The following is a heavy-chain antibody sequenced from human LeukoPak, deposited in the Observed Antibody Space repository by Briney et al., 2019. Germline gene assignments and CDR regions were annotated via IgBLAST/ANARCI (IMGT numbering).Heavy chain of an antibody. J-gene: IGHJ4*02. V-gene: IGHV3-21*01. CDR1: GFTFSSYS. CDR3: ARDLLYSGSYYSPYYFDY. D-gene: IGHD1-26*01. Sequence: GGSLRLSCAASGFTFSSYSMNWVRQAPGKGLEWVSSISSSSCYIYYADSVKGRFTISRDNAKNSLYLQMNSLRAEDTAVYYCARDLLYSGSYYSPYYFDYWGQGTLVTVSS. CDR2: ISSSSCYI.